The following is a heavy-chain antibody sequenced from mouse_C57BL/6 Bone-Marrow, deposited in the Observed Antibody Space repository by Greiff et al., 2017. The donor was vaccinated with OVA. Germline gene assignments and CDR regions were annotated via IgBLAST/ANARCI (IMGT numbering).Heavy chain of an antibody. CDR2: ITHSGET. D-gene: IGHD2-4*01. CDR1: GFPITSGYY. J-gene: IGHJ1*03. CDR3: AGIYYDYGGYFDV. V-gene: IGHV12-3*01. Sequence: QVQLQQSGPGLVKPSQSLFLTCSITGFPITSGYYWIWIRQSPGKPLEWMGYITHSGETFYNPSLQSPISITRETSKNQFFLQLNSVTTEDTAMYYCAGIYYDYGGYFDVWGTGTTVTVSS.